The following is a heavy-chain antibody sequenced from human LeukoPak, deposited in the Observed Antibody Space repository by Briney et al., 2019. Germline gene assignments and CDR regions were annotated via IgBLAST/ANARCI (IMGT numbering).Heavy chain of an antibody. CDR3: ASSGYSSSWYSIESSYYYGMDV. D-gene: IGHD6-13*01. Sequence: GGSLRLSCAASGFTFSSYEMNWVRQAPGKGLEWVSYISSSGSTIYYADSVKGRFTIPRDNAKNSLYLQMNSLRAEDTAVYYCASSGYSSSWYSIESSYYYGMDVWGKGTTVTVSS. J-gene: IGHJ6*04. V-gene: IGHV3-48*03. CDR1: GFTFSSYE. CDR2: ISSSGSTI.